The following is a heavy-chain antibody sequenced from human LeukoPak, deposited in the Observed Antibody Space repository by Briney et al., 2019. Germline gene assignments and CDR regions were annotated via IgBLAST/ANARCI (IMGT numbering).Heavy chain of an antibody. V-gene: IGHV4-31*03. J-gene: IGHJ4*02. D-gene: IGHD3-10*01. CDR1: GGSISSGGYY. CDR2: IYYSGTT. Sequence: SQTLSLTCTVSGGSISSGGYYWSWIRQHPGKGLEWIGYIYYSGTTYYNPSLKSRLTISVDTSKNQFSLKLSSVTAADTAVYYCANSLVRGVIIFGSWGRGTLVTVSS. CDR3: ANSLVRGVIIFGS.